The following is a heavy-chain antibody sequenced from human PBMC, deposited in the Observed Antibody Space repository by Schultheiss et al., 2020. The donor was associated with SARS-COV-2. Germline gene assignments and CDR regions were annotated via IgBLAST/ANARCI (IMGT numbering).Heavy chain of an antibody. J-gene: IGHJ6*02. CDR1: GGSISSSSYY. V-gene: IGHV4-39*07. CDR2: IYYSGST. Sequence: SETLSLTCTVSGGSISSSSYYWGWIRQPPGKGLEWIGSIYYSGSTYYNPSLKSRVTISVDTSKNQFSLKLSSVTAADTAVYYCARDARGYCSGGSCYSGYYYYGMDVWGQGTTVTVSS. CDR3: ARDARGYCSGGSCYSGYYYYGMDV. D-gene: IGHD2-15*01.